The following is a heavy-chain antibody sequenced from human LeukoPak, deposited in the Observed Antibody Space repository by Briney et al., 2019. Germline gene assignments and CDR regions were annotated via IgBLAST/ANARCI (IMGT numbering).Heavy chain of an antibody. CDR2: MNPDSCIT. CDR3: SQNYFGSGTYSPHVS. J-gene: IGHJ5*02. CDR1: GYTFTTYD. Sequence: GASVKVSGKAYGYTFTTYDIICVRQATGQRLEWMVWMNPDSCITGYALRFEVRVTIPRDTSISTAHREPGGLRPEDTAMYYGSQNYFGSGTYSPHVSWGQGNLVTVSS. V-gene: IGHV1-8*03. D-gene: IGHD3-10*01.